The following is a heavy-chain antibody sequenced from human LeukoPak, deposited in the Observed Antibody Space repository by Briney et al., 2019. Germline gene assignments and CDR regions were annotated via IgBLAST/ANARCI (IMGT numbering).Heavy chain of an antibody. CDR1: GGSFSGYY. CDR2: IHHSGST. J-gene: IGHJ4*02. V-gene: IGHV4-34*01. CDR3: ARTSSSGLVGGYYFDY. D-gene: IGHD6-19*01. Sequence: SEALSLTCAVYGGSFSGYYWSWIRQPPGKGLQWIGSIHHSGSTYYNPSLKSRVTISVDTSKNQFSLKLSSVTAADTAVYYCARTSSSGLVGGYYFDYWGQGTLVTVSS.